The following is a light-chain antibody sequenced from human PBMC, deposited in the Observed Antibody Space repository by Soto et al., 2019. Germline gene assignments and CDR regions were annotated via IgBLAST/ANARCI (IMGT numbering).Light chain of an antibody. Sequence: DIQMTQSPSTLSASVGDRVTITCRASQSISSWLAWYQQKPGKAPKLLIYKASSLESGVPSRFSSSRSGTEFTLTISSLQPDDFATYYCQQYNSYSVTFGGGTKVEIK. V-gene: IGKV1-5*03. CDR1: QSISSW. J-gene: IGKJ4*01. CDR2: KAS. CDR3: QQYNSYSVT.